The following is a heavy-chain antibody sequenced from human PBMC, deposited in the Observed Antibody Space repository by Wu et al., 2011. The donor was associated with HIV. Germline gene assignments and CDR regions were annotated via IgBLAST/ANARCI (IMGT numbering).Heavy chain of an antibody. CDR2: IIPMFDTA. V-gene: IGHV1-69*06. Sequence: QVQLVQSGAEVKKPGSSVKVSCKASGGTFTSYAVSWVRLTPGQGLEWMGRIIPMFDTANYAQNFQSRLTITADKSTTTAYMELSSLRSEDTAVYYCARANEYQQLYTFDYWGQGTLVTVSS. CDR3: ARANEYQQLYTFDY. J-gene: IGHJ4*02. D-gene: IGHD2-2*02. CDR1: GGTFTSYA.